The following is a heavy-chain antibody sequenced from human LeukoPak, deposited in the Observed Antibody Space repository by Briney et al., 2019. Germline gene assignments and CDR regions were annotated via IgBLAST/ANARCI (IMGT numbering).Heavy chain of an antibody. D-gene: IGHD6-19*01. CDR1: GFTFDDYA. Sequence: GGSLRLSCAASGFTFDDYAMHWVRQAPGKGLEWVSGISWNSGSIGYADSVKGRFTISRDNAKNSLYLQMNSLRAEDMALYYCAKDRAVAGTGVGSFDYWGQGTLVTVSS. CDR3: AKDRAVAGTGVGSFDY. CDR2: ISWNSGSI. J-gene: IGHJ4*02. V-gene: IGHV3-9*03.